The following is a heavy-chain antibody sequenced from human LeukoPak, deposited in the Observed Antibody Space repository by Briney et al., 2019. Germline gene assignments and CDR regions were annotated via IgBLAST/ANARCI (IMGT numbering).Heavy chain of an antibody. J-gene: IGHJ4*02. CDR2: ISSNNDYT. D-gene: IGHD6-13*01. CDR1: EYIFTHCH. CDR3: ARGSAAAGWEY. V-gene: IGHV3-11*06. Sequence: GGPLSLSCAASEYIFTHCHVKWPRHSRGEGGEWVSFISSNNDYTNYGDCVRRRFTIYRDTIKNSLNLQMNSLRAEDTAVYYCARGSAAAGWEYWGQGTLVTVSS.